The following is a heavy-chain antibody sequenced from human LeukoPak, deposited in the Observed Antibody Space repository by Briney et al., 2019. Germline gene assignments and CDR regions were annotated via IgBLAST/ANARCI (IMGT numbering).Heavy chain of an antibody. J-gene: IGHJ4*02. D-gene: IGHD2-2*01. CDR2: INPNSGDT. V-gene: IGHV1-2*06. CDR1: GYTFTDYY. CDR3: ARRYLDY. Sequence: ASVKVSCKASGYTFTDYYLHWVRQAPGQGLEWMGRINPNSGDTNYAQDFQDRVTMTRDTSITTAYMELSSLRSDDTATYYCARRYLDYWGQGTLVTVSS.